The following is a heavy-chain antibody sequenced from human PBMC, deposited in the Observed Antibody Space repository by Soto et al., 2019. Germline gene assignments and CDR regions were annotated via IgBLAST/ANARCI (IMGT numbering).Heavy chain of an antibody. J-gene: IGHJ4*02. D-gene: IGHD2-2*01. CDR1: GGTFSSYA. CDR3: ARDQYCISTSCYQYAY. CDR2: IIPIFGTA. V-gene: IGHV1-69*12. Sequence: QVQLVQSGAAVKKPGSSVKVSCKASGGTFSSYAISWVRQAPGQGLEWMGGIIPIFGTANYAQKFQGRVTITADESTSTAYMELSSLRSEDTAVYYCARDQYCISTSCYQYAYWGQGTLVTVSS.